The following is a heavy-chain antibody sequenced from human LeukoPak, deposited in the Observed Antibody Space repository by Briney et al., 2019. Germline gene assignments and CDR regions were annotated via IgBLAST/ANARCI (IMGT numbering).Heavy chain of an antibody. J-gene: IGHJ3*02. V-gene: IGHV3-30*04. Sequence: PGGSLRLSCSASGFTFNTYTMHWVRQAPAKGLEWVAVISYEGSNQYYADSVKGRFTISRDNAKKSLYLQMNSLRGEDTAVYYCARGGTYDIWGQGTRVTVSS. CDR1: GFTFNTYT. CDR3: ARGGTYDI. CDR2: ISYEGSNQ.